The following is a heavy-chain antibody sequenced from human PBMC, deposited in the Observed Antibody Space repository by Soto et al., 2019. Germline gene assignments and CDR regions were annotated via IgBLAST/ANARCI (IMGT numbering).Heavy chain of an antibody. D-gene: IGHD3-9*01. J-gene: IGHJ4*02. CDR3: ARGDGDYDILTGYYNTQNYFDY. CDR2: INPSGGST. V-gene: IGHV1-46*01. CDR1: GYTFTSYY. Sequence: ASVKVSCKASGYTFTSYYMHWVRQAPGQGLEWMGIINPSGGSTSYAQKFQGRVTMTRDTSTSTVYMELSSLRSEDTAVYYCARGDGDYDILTGYYNTQNYFDYWGQGTLVTVSS.